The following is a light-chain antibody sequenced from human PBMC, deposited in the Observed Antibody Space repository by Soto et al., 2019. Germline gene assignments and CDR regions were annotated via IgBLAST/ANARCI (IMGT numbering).Light chain of an antibody. V-gene: IGLV2-14*01. Sequence: QSALTQPVSVSGSPGQSITMSCTGTSSDVGAYNYVYWYRQHPGKAPKLIIYDVSNRPSGVSNRFSGSKSGNTASLIISGLQAEDEADYYFTSYTSSSGYVFGTGTKVTVL. CDR3: TSYTSSSGYV. CDR2: DVS. CDR1: SSDVGAYNY. J-gene: IGLJ1*01.